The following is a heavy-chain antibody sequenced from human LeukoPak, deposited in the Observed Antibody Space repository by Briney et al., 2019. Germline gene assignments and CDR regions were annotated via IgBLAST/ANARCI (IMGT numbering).Heavy chain of an antibody. Sequence: SETLSLTCAVYGGSFSGYYWSWIRQPLGKGLEWIGEINHSGSTNYNPSLKSRVTISVDTSKNQLSLKLSSVTAADTAVYYCASQTYYDILTGYCHFDYWGQGTLVTVSS. CDR2: INHSGST. CDR1: GGSFSGYY. D-gene: IGHD3-9*01. CDR3: ASQTYYDILTGYCHFDY. J-gene: IGHJ4*02. V-gene: IGHV4-34*01.